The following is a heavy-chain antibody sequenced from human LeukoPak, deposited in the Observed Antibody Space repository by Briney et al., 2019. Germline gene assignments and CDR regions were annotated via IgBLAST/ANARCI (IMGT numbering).Heavy chain of an antibody. CDR3: ATSARSIFGVVIEINYYGMDV. D-gene: IGHD3-3*01. CDR2: IDPGDSYT. V-gene: IGHV5-10-1*01. J-gene: IGHJ6*02. CDR1: GYSFTSYW. Sequence: GESLKISCKGSGYSFTSYWISWVRQMPGKGLEWMGRIDPGDSYTNYSPSFQGHVTISADKSISTAYLQWSSLKASDTAMYYCATSARSIFGVVIEINYYGMDVWGQGTTVTVSS.